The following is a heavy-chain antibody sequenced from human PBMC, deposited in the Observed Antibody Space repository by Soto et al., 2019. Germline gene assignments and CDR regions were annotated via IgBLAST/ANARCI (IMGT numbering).Heavy chain of an antibody. Sequence: PSETLSLTCTVSGGSLSGYFWTWIRQPPGKGLEWLAEINHSGITNYNPSVESRVSMSVDTSKNQFSLRLYSVTAADTAVYYCVRGPYNYNSRYFDSWGQGPLVTVS. D-gene: IGHD1-1*01. V-gene: IGHV4-34*01. CDR3: VRGPYNYNSRYFDS. J-gene: IGHJ4*02. CDR2: INHSGIT. CDR1: GGSLSGYF.